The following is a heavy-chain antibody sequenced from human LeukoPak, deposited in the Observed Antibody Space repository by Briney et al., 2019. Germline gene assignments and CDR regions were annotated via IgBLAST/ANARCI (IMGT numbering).Heavy chain of an antibody. D-gene: IGHD1-26*01. CDR1: GHTFTSYG. Sequence: GASVKVSCKASGHTFTSYGINWVRQAPGQGLEWMGWISGYNGNTDYAQKFQGRVTMTTDTSTSTAYMELRSLRSDDTALYYCARDLSLVGATIAFDIWGQGTMVTVSS. CDR3: ARDLSLVGATIAFDI. CDR2: ISGYNGNT. V-gene: IGHV1-18*01. J-gene: IGHJ3*02.